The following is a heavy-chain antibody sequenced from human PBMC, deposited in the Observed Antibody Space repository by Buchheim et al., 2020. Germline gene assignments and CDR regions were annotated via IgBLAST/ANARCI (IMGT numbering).Heavy chain of an antibody. D-gene: IGHD1-1*01. V-gene: IGHV4-61*02. Sequence: QVQLQESGPGLVKPSQTLSLTCTVSGGSISSGSYYWSWIRQPAGKGLEWIGRIYTSGSTNYNPSLKSRVTISVDTSKNQFSLKLSSVTAADTAVYYCARERGYFSARWFDPWGQGTL. CDR3: ARERGYFSARWFDP. J-gene: IGHJ5*02. CDR2: IYTSGST. CDR1: GGSISSGSYY.